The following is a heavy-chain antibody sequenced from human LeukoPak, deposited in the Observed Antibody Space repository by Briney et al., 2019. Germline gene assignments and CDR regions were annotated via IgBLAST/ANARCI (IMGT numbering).Heavy chain of an antibody. CDR2: IYHSGST. CDR3: ARHGESVVVVAAMGAFDI. D-gene: IGHD2-15*01. V-gene: IGHV4-38-2*01. J-gene: IGHJ3*02. CDR1: GYSISSGYY. Sequence: PSETLSLTXAVSGYSISSGYYWGWIRQPPGKGLEWIGSIYHSGSTYYNPSPKSRVTISVDTSKNQFSLKLSSVTAADTAVYYCARHGESVVVVAAMGAFDIWGQGTMVTVSS.